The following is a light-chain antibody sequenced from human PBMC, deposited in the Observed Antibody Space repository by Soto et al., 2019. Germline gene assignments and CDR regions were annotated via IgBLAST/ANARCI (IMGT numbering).Light chain of an antibody. CDR2: NDL. CDR1: SSNIGSNT. J-gene: IGLJ3*02. CDR3: AAWDHSLQGWV. V-gene: IGLV1-44*01. Sequence: QSVLIQPPSASGTPGQRVTISCSGSSSNIGSNTVNWFQQVPGMAPRLLIYNDLQRPSGVPDRFSGSRSGSSASLVIVGLQSEDEADYYCAAWDHSLQGWVFGGGTKVTVL.